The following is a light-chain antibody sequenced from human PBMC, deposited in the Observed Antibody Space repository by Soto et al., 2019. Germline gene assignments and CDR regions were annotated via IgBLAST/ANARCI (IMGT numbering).Light chain of an antibody. CDR2: EVA. V-gene: IGLV2-23*02. J-gene: IGLJ2*01. CDR3: CSRL. CDR1: STDPATYDL. Sequence: QSVLTQPASVSGSPGQSITISCTGTSTDPATYDLVSWYQQHPGKAPQLIIYEVAKPPSGVSARFSGSQSGDTASLTISGLQAADEAYYYCCSRLFGGGTKLTVL.